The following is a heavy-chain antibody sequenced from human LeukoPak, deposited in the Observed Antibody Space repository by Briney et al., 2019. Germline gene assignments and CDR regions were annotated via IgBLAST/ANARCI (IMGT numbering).Heavy chain of an antibody. CDR1: GFTFSSYA. V-gene: IGHV3-23*01. CDR3: AKKSYSSSWYEYYYYYYGMDV. CDR2: ISGSGGST. J-gene: IGHJ6*02. Sequence: GGSLRLSCAASGFTFSSYAMSWVRQAPGKGLEWVSAISGSGGSTYYADSVKGRFTISRDNSKNTLYLQMNSLGAEDTAVYYCAKKSYSSSWYEYYYYYYGMDVWGQGTTVTVSS. D-gene: IGHD6-13*01.